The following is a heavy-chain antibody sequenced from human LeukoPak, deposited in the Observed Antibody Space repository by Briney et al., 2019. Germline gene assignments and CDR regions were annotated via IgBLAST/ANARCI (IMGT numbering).Heavy chain of an antibody. V-gene: IGHV3-30*04. Sequence: SGGSLRLSCAASGFTFSSYAMYWVRQAPGKGLEWVAVISYDGRNKYYADSVKGRFTISRDNSKNTLYLQMNSLRAEVTAVYYCARGGLGSWLPFSYFDDWGQRTLVTASS. CDR2: ISYDGRNK. J-gene: IGHJ4*02. CDR1: GFTFSSYA. D-gene: IGHD5-24*01. CDR3: ARGGLGSWLPFSYFDD.